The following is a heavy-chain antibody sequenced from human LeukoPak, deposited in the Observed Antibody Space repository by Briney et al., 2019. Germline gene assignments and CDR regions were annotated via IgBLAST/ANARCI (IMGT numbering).Heavy chain of an antibody. CDR1: GFTFSSYS. J-gene: IGHJ4*02. V-gene: IGHV3-7*01. CDR3: ARVYNNGWSRNFDF. Sequence: PGGSLRLSCAASGFTFSSYSMNWARQAPGKGLEWVANIKEDGSEKHYVDSLKGRFTISRDNAKNTLYLQMNSLRAEDTAVYYCARVYNNGWSRNFDFWGQGTVVTVSS. CDR2: IKEDGSEK. D-gene: IGHD6-19*01.